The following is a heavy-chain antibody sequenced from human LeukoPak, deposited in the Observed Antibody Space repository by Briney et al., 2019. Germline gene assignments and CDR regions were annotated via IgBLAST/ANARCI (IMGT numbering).Heavy chain of an antibody. CDR2: ISGSGGST. CDR3: AKDRRDSSGWRPFYYFDY. V-gene: IGHV3-23*01. CDR1: GFTFSSYA. D-gene: IGHD6-25*01. Sequence: GGSLRLSCAASGFTFSSYAMSWVRQAPGKGLEWVSAISGSGGSTYYADSVKGRFTISRDNSKNTLYLQMNSLRAEDTAVYYCAKDRRDSSGWRPFYYFDYWGQGTLVTVSS. J-gene: IGHJ4*02.